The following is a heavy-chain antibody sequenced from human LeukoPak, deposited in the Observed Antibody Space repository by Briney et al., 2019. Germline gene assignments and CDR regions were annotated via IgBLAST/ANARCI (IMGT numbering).Heavy chain of an antibody. Sequence: SVNVSCKASGYTFTGYYMHWVRQAPGQGLEWMGRIIPILGIANYAQKFQGRVTITADESTSTAYMELSSLRSEDTAVYYCAREDYGGNSWYFDLWGRGTLVTVSS. V-gene: IGHV1-69*04. CDR3: AREDYGGNSWYFDL. CDR2: IIPILGIA. J-gene: IGHJ2*01. CDR1: GYTFTGYY. D-gene: IGHD4-23*01.